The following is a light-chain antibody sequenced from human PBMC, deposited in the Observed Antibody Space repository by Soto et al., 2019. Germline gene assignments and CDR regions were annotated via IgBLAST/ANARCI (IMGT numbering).Light chain of an antibody. CDR2: RNN. CDR3: AGWDASLSGHVV. Sequence: QSVLTQPPSASGTPGQRVTISCSGSSSNIGSSYVYWYQQLPGTAPKLVIFRNNQRPSGVPDRLSGSKSGTSASLAISGLRSEDEADYYCAGWDASLSGHVVFGGGTKLTVL. V-gene: IGLV1-47*01. CDR1: SSNIGSSY. J-gene: IGLJ2*01.